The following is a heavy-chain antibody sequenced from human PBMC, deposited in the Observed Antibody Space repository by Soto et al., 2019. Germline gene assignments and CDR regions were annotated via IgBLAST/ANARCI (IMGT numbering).Heavy chain of an antibody. J-gene: IGHJ6*02. Sequence: QVQLVESGGGVVQPGRSLRLSCAASGFTFSSYGMHWVRQAPGKGLEWVAVIWYDGSNKYYADSVKGRFTISRDNSKKTLYQQMNSLRTEDTAVYYCARVQASSRMRNYFYGMDVWGQGTTVTVSS. V-gene: IGHV3-33*01. CDR3: ARVQASSRMRNYFYGMDV. CDR1: GFTFSSYG. CDR2: IWYDGSNK. D-gene: IGHD6-13*01.